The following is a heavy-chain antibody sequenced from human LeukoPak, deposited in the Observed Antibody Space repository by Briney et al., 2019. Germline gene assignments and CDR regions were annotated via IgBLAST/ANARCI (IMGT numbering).Heavy chain of an antibody. Sequence: GGSLRLSCAASGFTFSSYGMHWVRQAPGKGLEWVAVISYDGSNKYYADSVKGRFTISRDNSKNTLYLQMNSLRAEDTAVYYCAKDTASGDFWSGYYPHYYYYGMDVWGQGTTVTVSS. J-gene: IGHJ6*02. CDR3: AKDTASGDFWSGYYPHYYYYGMDV. D-gene: IGHD3-3*01. CDR1: GFTFSSYG. CDR2: ISYDGSNK. V-gene: IGHV3-30*18.